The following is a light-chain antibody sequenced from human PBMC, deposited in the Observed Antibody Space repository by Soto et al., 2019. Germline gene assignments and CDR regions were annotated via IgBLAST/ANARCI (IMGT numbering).Light chain of an antibody. Sequence: EIVLTQSPATLSLSPGEGATLSCRASQSVGSYLAWYQQKLGQAPRLLMYGASDRATGTPGRFSGSGSGTDFTLTISGLEPEDSAVYYCQQYGSSWTFGQGTKVDIK. CDR3: QQYGSSWT. CDR1: QSVGSY. CDR2: GAS. J-gene: IGKJ1*01. V-gene: IGKV3-20*01.